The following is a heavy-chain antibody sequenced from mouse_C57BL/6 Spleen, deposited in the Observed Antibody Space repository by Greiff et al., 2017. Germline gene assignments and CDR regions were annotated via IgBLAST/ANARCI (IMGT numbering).Heavy chain of an antibody. Sequence: QVQLQQPGAELVKPGASVKLSCKASGYTFTSYWMQWVKQRPGQGLEWIGEIDPSDSYTNYNQKFKGKATLTVDTSSSTAYMQLSSLTSEDSAVYYCARRGAQAFDYWGQGTTLTVSS. D-gene: IGHD3-2*02. V-gene: IGHV1-50*01. CDR1: GYTFTSYW. CDR2: IDPSDSYT. CDR3: ARRGAQAFDY. J-gene: IGHJ2*01.